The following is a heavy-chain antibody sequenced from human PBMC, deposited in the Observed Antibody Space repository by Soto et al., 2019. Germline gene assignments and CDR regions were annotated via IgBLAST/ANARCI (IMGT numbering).Heavy chain of an antibody. J-gene: IGHJ4*02. D-gene: IGHD1-26*01. CDR1: GFTYSDYY. Sequence: GGSLRRSCAASGFTYSDYYMSWIRQAPGKGLEWVSYISSSSSYTNYADSVKGRFTISRDNAKNSLYLQMNSLRAEDTAVYYCAGSTRSYSRYFDYWHQGSMVTVCS. V-gene: IGHV3-11*06. CDR2: ISSSSSYT. CDR3: AGSTRSYSRYFDY.